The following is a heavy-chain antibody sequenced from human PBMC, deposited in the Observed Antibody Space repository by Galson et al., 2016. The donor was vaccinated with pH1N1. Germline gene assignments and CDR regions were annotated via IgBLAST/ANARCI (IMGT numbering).Heavy chain of an antibody. CDR3: GRNPAFVGGAIDI. J-gene: IGHJ3*02. D-gene: IGHD2-15*01. Sequence: PALVKPTQTLTLTCTFSGFSLSTSGMRVSWIRQPPGKALEWLARIEWDDDKFYSTSLKTRLSISKDTSKNQVVLTMTNMDPEETATYYCGRNPAFVGGAIDIWGRGTLVTVSS. V-gene: IGHV2-70*04. CDR2: IEWDDDK. CDR1: GFSLSTSGMR.